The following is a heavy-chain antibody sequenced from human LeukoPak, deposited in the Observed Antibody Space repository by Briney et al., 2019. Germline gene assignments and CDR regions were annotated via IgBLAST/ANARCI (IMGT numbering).Heavy chain of an antibody. Sequence: GGSLRLSCAASGFTFDDYAMHWVRQAPGKGLEWVSLISGDGGSTYYADSVKGRFTISRDNAKNSLYLHINSLRGDDTAVYYCARDARDDDYSLDYFDYWGQGSLVTVSS. CDR2: ISGDGGST. J-gene: IGHJ4*02. V-gene: IGHV3-43*02. CDR3: ARDARDDDYSLDYFDY. D-gene: IGHD5-12*01. CDR1: GFTFDDYA.